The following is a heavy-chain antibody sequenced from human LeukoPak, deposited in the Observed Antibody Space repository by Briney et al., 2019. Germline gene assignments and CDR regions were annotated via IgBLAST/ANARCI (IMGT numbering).Heavy chain of an antibody. CDR2: INHSGST. D-gene: IGHD3-3*01. CDR3: ARGQRLLEWPRGNWFDP. J-gene: IGHJ5*02. Sequence: SETLSLTCAVYGGSFSGYYWSWIRQPPGKGLEWIGEINHSGSTNYNPSLKSRVTISVDTSKNQFSLKLSSVTAADTAVYYCARGQRLLEWPRGNWFDPWGQGTLVTVSS. CDR1: GGSFSGYY. V-gene: IGHV4-34*01.